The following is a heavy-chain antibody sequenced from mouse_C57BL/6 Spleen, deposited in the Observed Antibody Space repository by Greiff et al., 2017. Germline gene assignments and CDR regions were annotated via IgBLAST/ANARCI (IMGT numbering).Heavy chain of an antibody. CDR3: AREGDY. V-gene: IGHV3-6*01. CDR1: GYSVTSGYY. CDR2: ISYDGSN. Sequence: DVKLQESGPGLVKPSQSLSLTCSVTGYSVTSGYYWNWIRQFPGNNLEWMGYISYDGSNNYNPSFKNRISITRDTSKNQFFLKLNSVTTEDTATYYCAREGDYWGQGTTLTVSS. J-gene: IGHJ2*01.